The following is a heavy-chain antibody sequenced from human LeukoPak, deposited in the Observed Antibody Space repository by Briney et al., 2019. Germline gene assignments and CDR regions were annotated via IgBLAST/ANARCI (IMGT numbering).Heavy chain of an antibody. CDR2: ISGSGDST. CDR1: GLIFSSYA. D-gene: IGHD3-10*01. J-gene: IGHJ4*02. Sequence: PGGSLRRSGAASGLIFSSYAMSWVRQAPGKALEWVSAISGSGDSTYYADSVKGRFTISRDNSKNTLYLQMNSLRAEDTAVYYCATGAWLFGYWGQGTLVTVSS. CDR3: ATGAWLFGY. V-gene: IGHV3-23*01.